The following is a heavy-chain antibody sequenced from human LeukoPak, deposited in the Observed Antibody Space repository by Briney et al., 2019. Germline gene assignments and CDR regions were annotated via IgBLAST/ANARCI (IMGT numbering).Heavy chain of an antibody. V-gene: IGHV3-11*01. CDR3: ARGPTGSSNWFDP. D-gene: IGHD1-1*01. J-gene: IGHJ5*02. Sequence: GGSLRLSCAASGFTFSDYFMNWIRQAPGKGLEWVSHISRSGSIIYYADSVKGRFTISRDNPKNSLYLQMNSLRAEDTAVYYCARGPTGSSNWFDPWGQGTLVTVSS. CDR1: GFTFSDYF. CDR2: ISRSGSII.